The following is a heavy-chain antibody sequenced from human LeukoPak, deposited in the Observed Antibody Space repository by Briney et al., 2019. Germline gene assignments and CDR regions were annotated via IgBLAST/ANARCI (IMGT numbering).Heavy chain of an antibody. J-gene: IGHJ3*02. D-gene: IGHD1-26*01. CDR3: ARTIVGASVYDAFDI. V-gene: IGHV3-53*01. Sequence: GGSLRLSCAASGFTVSSNYMSWVRQTPVKGMEWLSIIYSDGSAYYPDSVKGRFTISRDNSRNTLYLQMSSLRAEDTAMYYCARTIVGASVYDAFDIWGQGTMVTVSS. CDR1: GFTVSSNY. CDR2: IYSDGSA.